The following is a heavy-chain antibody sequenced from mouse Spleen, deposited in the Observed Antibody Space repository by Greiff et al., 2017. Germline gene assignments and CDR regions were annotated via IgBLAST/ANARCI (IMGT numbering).Heavy chain of an antibody. V-gene: IGHV5-9-1*01. CDR2: ISSGGSYT. CDR1: GFTFSSYA. CDR3: AREIHYDYDWFAY. J-gene: IGHJ3*01. Sequence: EVKLMESGGGLVKPGGSLKLSCAASGFTFSSYAMSWVRQTPEKRLEWVATISSGGSYTYYPDSVKGRFTISRDNAKNTLYLQMSSLRSEDTAMYYCAREIHYDYDWFAYWGQGTLVTVSA. D-gene: IGHD2-4*01.